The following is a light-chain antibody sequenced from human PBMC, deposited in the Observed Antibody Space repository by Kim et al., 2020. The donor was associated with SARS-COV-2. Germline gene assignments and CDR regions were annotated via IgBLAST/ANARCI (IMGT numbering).Light chain of an antibody. J-gene: IGLJ2*01. CDR1: KLGTKY. Sequence: SYELTQPPSVSVSPGQTASITCSGDKLGTKYTCWYQQRPGRSPVLVISEDTKRPSGIPERFSGSNSGNTATLTITGPLAMDEADYYCQAWDSTTLLFGGG. CDR2: EDT. CDR3: QAWDSTTLL. V-gene: IGLV3-1*01.